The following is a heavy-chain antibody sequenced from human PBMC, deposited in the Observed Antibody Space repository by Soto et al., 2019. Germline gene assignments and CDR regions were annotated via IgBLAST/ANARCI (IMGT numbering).Heavy chain of an antibody. D-gene: IGHD2-15*01. CDR1: GFTFTSSA. CDR3: AAVGLGYCSGGSCYPPY. CDR2: IVVGSGNT. Sequence: SVKVSCKASGFTFTSSAVQWVRQARGQRLEWIGWIVVGSGNTNYAQKVQERVTITRDMSTSTAYMELSSLRSEDTAVYYCAAVGLGYCSGGSCYPPYWGQGTLVTVSS. J-gene: IGHJ4*02. V-gene: IGHV1-58*01.